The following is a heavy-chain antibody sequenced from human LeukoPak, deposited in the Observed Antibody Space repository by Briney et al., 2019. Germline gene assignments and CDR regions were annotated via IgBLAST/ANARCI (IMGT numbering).Heavy chain of an antibody. CDR1: GGSISSSSYY. CDR3: ATLPDTDYYYYGMDV. J-gene: IGHJ6*02. CDR2: IYYSGST. V-gene: IGHV4-39*01. Sequence: SETLSLTCTVSGGSISSSSYYWGWIRQPPGKGLEWIGSIYYSGSTYYNPPLKSRVTISVDTSKNQFSLKLSSVTAADTAVYYCATLPDTDYYYYGMDVWGQGTTVTVSS.